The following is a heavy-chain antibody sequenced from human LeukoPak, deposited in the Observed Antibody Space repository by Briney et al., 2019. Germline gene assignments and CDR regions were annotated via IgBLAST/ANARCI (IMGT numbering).Heavy chain of an antibody. CDR2: ISSSSSYI. CDR1: GFTFSSYS. V-gene: IGHV3-21*01. D-gene: IGHD3-3*01. CDR3: AKTYYDFWSGQGAFDI. J-gene: IGHJ3*02. Sequence: GGSLRLSCAASGFTFSSYSMNWVRQAPGQGLEWGSSISSSSSYIYYADSVKCRFTISRDNAKNSLYLQMNSLRAEDTAVYYCAKTYYDFWSGQGAFDIWGQGTMVTVSS.